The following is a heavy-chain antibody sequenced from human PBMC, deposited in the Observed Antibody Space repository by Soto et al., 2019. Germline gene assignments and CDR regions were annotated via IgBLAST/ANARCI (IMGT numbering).Heavy chain of an antibody. Sequence: EVQVMESGGGLVQPGGSLRLSCAASGFSVSSYYMSWFRQAPGKGLEWVSVIYRGGDIYYADSVQGRFTTSRDNSRNSLDLQMNSLGVEDTAVYYCARDRRDGDTIWGQGAVVTVSS. J-gene: IGHJ4*02. D-gene: IGHD3-3*01. CDR3: ARDRRDGDTI. CDR2: IYRGGDI. CDR1: GFSVSSYY. V-gene: IGHV3-66*01.